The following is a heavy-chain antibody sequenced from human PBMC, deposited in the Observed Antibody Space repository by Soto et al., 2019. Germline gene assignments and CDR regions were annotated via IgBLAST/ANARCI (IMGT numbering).Heavy chain of an antibody. Sequence: GGSLRLSCAASGFTFSNAWMSWVRQAPGKGLEWVGRIKSKTDGGTTDYAAPVKGRFTISRDDSKNTLYLQMNSLKTEETAVYYCTTEVLRFLEWLLSREWSAEYFQHWGQGTLVTVSS. CDR3: TTEVLRFLEWLLSREWSAEYFQH. D-gene: IGHD3-3*01. J-gene: IGHJ1*01. CDR1: GFTFSNAW. V-gene: IGHV3-15*01. CDR2: IKSKTDGGTT.